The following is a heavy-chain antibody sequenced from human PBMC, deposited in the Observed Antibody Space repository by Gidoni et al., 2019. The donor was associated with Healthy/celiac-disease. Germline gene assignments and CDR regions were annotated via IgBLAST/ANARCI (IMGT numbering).Heavy chain of an antibody. D-gene: IGHD6-13*01. CDR1: GYTFTSYG. J-gene: IGHJ3*02. Sequence: QVQLVQSGAEVKKPGASVKVSCKASGYTFTSYGISWVRQAPGQGFEWMGWISAYNGNTNYAQKPQGTVTMTTDTSTSTAYMELRSLRSDDTAVYYCARVAYPGYGTDAFDIWGLGTMVTVSS. CDR2: ISAYNGNT. CDR3: ARVAYPGYGTDAFDI. V-gene: IGHV1-18*01.